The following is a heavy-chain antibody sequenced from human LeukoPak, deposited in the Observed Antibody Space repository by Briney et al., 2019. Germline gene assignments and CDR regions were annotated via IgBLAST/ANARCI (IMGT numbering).Heavy chain of an antibody. CDR1: GFTFSSYG. J-gene: IGHJ5*02. V-gene: IGHV3-30*03. D-gene: IGHD3-16*01. CDR3: ARGWGNWFDP. CDR2: ISYDGSNK. Sequence: GGSLRLSCAASGFTFSSYGMHWVRQAPGKGLEWVAVISYDGSNKYYADSVKGRFTISRDSAKNSLYLQMNSLRAEDTAVYYCARGWGNWFDPWGQGTLVTVSS.